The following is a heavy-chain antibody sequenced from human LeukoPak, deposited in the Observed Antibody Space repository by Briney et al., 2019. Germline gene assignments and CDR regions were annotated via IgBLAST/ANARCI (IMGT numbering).Heavy chain of an antibody. CDR2: IDHSGST. J-gene: IGHJ4*02. V-gene: IGHV4-34*01. CDR3: ARHGTPLRYGSGNYYKGAPFDY. D-gene: IGHD3-10*01. Sequence: SETLSLTCAVYGGSFSGYYWSWIRQPPGKGLEWIGEIDHSGSTNYNPSLKSRVTISVDTSKNQFSLKLSSVTAADTAVYYCARHGTPLRYGSGNYYKGAPFDYWGQGTLVTVSS. CDR1: GGSFSGYY.